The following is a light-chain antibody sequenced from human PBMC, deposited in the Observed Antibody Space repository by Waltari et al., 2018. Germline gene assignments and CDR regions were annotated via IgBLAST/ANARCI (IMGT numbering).Light chain of an antibody. Sequence: QSALTQPASVSGSPGQSITISCTGTGSDVGGYTFVSWYQHHPGKAPQLMIYDVSKRPSGVSNRFSGSKSGNTASLTISGLQAEDEADYYCSSYAGSSTYVVFGGGTKLTVL. CDR3: SSYAGSSTYVV. J-gene: IGLJ2*01. V-gene: IGLV2-23*02. CDR1: GSDVGGYTF. CDR2: DVS.